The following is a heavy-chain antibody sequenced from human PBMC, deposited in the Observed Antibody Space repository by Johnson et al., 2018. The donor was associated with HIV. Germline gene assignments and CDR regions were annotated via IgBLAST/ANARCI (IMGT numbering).Heavy chain of an antibody. CDR2: ISYDGSDK. V-gene: IGHV3-30*03. J-gene: IGHJ3*02. Sequence: VQLVESGGGAVQPGKSLRLSCAASGFTFSGYGMHWVRQAPGKGLEWVAVISYDGSDKYYAESVKGRFTISRDTSKSTLYLQMNSLRPEDTAVYYCARGRTPDAFDIWGQGTMVTVSS. D-gene: IGHD2-15*01. CDR3: ARGRTPDAFDI. CDR1: GFTFSGYG.